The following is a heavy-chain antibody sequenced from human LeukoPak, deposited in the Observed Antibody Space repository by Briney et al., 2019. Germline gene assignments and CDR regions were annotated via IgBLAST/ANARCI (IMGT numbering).Heavy chain of an antibody. Sequence: SVKVSCKASGNTFTGYYMHWVRQAPGQGLEWMGGIIPIFGTANYAQKFQGRVTITADESTSTAYMELSSLRSEDTAVYYCARVMEYYGSGSYFDYWGQGTLVTVSS. CDR1: GNTFTGYY. CDR2: IIPIFGTA. J-gene: IGHJ4*02. V-gene: IGHV1-69*13. CDR3: ARVMEYYGSGSYFDY. D-gene: IGHD3-10*01.